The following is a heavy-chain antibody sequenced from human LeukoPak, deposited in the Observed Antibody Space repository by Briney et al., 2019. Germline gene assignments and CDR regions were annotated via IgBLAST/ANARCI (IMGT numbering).Heavy chain of an antibody. CDR1: GGSISSHY. V-gene: IGHV4-59*11. D-gene: IGHD3-16*01. Sequence: SETLSLTCTVSGGSISSHYWSWIRQPPGKGLEWIGYIYHSRSTNYNTSLKSRVTISVDTSKNQFSLKLSSVTAADTAMYYCARVWRPYYYYYYMDVWGKGTTVTVSS. CDR3: ARVWRPYYYYYYMDV. CDR2: IYHSRST. J-gene: IGHJ6*03.